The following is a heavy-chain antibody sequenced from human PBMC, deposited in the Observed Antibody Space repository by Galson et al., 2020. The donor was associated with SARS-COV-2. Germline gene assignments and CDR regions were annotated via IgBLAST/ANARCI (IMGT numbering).Heavy chain of an antibody. CDR2: IDWDGDK. CDR1: AFSLTTSGMC. V-gene: IGHV2-70*11. Sequence: KRGRTLTLTCTFSAFSLTTSGMCVNCIPQPPAKSLACLPRIDWDGDKYYSTSLKTRLTISKDTSKDQVVLTMTDMDPVDTDTYYCARMDSSGCGGNYWGQGTPVTVSS. CDR3: ARMDSSGCGGNY. J-gene: IGHJ4*02. D-gene: IGHD6-19*01.